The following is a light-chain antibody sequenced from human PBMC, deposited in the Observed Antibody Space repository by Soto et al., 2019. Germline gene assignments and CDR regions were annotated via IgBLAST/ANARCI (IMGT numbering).Light chain of an antibody. CDR1: QNVNNR. CDR3: QHFNSWPLL. Sequence: EIVMTQSPAMLSVSPGERATLSCRASQNVNNRLAWYQQKADQPPRLLIYGASTRATGIPARFSSSGSGTEFTLTISSLQSEDFAVYYCQHFNSWPLLFGQGTKVEIK. J-gene: IGKJ1*01. V-gene: IGKV3-15*01. CDR2: GAS.